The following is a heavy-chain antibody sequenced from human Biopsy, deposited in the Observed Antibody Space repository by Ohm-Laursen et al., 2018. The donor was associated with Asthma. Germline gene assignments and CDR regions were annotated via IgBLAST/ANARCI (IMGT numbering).Heavy chain of an antibody. V-gene: IGHV3-30*18. Sequence: SLRLSCAASGFVFRSHAMHWVRQAPGKGLEWVAVVSYDGGVVHYADSMKGRFTISRDNAKSTLYLQMNRLRTDDTAVYYCAKRRGYSDLTDFDHWGQGTLVTVSS. D-gene: IGHD3-3*01. CDR1: GFVFRSHA. CDR2: VSYDGGVV. CDR3: AKRRGYSDLTDFDH. J-gene: IGHJ4*02.